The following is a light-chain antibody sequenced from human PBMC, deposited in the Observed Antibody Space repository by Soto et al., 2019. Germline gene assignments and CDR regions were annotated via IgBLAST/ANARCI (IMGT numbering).Light chain of an antibody. CDR3: QHYASFSGT. J-gene: IGKJ1*01. Sequence: DIQVTQSPSSVSASVGDRVTITCRASQSVSSWVAWYHLKPGKAPKLLIYKASTLETGVPSRFSGSGSRTEFTLTISSLQPDDFATYYCQHYASFSGTFGQGTKVDIK. CDR1: QSVSSW. V-gene: IGKV1-5*03. CDR2: KAS.